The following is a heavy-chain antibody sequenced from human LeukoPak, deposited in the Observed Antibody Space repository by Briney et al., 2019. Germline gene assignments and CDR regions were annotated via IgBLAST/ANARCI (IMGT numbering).Heavy chain of an antibody. J-gene: IGHJ6*02. Sequence: MPSETLSLTCTVSGGSISSGGYYWSWIRQHPGKGLEWIGYIYYSGSTYYNPSLKSRVTISVDTSKNQFSLKLSSVTAADTAVYYCQAELRRSFYYGMDVWGQGTTVTVSS. CDR3: QAELRRSFYYGMDV. CDR1: GGSISSGGYY. V-gene: IGHV4-31*03. CDR2: IYYSGST. D-gene: IGHD1-26*01.